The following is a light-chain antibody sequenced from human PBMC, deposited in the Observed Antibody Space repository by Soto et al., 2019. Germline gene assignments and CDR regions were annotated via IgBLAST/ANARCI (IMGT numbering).Light chain of an antibody. V-gene: IGKV1-8*01. J-gene: IGKJ1*01. CDR2: AAS. CDR1: QGISSY. Sequence: AIRMTQSPSSFSASTGDRVTITCRASQGISSYLAWYQQKPGKAPKLLIYAASTLQSGVPSRFSGSGSGTDFTLTISCLQSEDSATYYCQQYYNYQPGTFGQGTKVEI. CDR3: QQYYNYQPGT.